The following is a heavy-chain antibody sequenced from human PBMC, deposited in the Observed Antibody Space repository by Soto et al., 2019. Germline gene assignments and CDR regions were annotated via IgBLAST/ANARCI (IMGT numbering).Heavy chain of an antibody. CDR2: IIPIFGTA. V-gene: IGHV1-69*13. CDR3: ARPSSAGYYYYYYGIDV. D-gene: IGHD6-6*01. Sequence: SSVKLSCKASGGTFSSYGISWVRQAPGQGLEWMGGIIPIFGTANYAQKFQGRVTITADESTSTAYMELSSLRSEDTAVYYCARPSSAGYYYYYYGIDVWGQGTTVTVSS. CDR1: GGTFSSYG. J-gene: IGHJ6*02.